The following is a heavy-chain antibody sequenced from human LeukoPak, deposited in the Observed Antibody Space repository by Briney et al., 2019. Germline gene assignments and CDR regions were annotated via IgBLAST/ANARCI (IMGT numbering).Heavy chain of an antibody. Sequence: SETLSLTCTVSGASISSGDYYWTWIRQPPGKGLEWIGYIYDSGRTDFNPSLKSRVTISVDTSKNQFSLKLSSVTAADTAVYYCARRIHPDAFDIWGQGTMVTVSS. J-gene: IGHJ3*02. V-gene: IGHV4-61*08. CDR2: IYDSGRT. CDR1: GASISSGDYY. D-gene: IGHD2/OR15-2a*01. CDR3: ARRIHPDAFDI.